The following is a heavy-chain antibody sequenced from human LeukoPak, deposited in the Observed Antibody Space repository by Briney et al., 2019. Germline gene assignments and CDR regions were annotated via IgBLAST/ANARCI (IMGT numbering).Heavy chain of an antibody. CDR3: AKGDCSSTSCSLRPIDY. J-gene: IGHJ4*02. CDR2: IWYDVSNK. CDR1: GFTFSSYG. Sequence: GGSLRLSCAASGFTFSSYGMHWVRQAPGKGLEWVAVIWYDVSNKYYAYSVKGRFTISRDNSKNTLYLQRNSLTAEDTAVYYCAKGDCSSTSCSLRPIDYWGQGTLVTVSS. V-gene: IGHV3-33*06. D-gene: IGHD2-2*01.